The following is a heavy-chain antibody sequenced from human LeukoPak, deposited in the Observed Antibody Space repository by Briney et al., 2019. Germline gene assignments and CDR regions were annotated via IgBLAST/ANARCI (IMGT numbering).Heavy chain of an antibody. V-gene: IGHV4-34*01. J-gene: IGHJ4*02. CDR3: ARGRIENSYVSYPYFAY. Sequence: SETLSLTCAVYGGSFSGYYWSWIRQPPGKGLEWIGEINHSGSTNYNPSLKSRVTISVDTSKNQFSLKLSSVTAADTAVYYCARGRIENSYVSYPYFAYGGKETRVPVSS. D-gene: IGHD5-18*01. CDR2: INHSGST. CDR1: GGSFSGYY.